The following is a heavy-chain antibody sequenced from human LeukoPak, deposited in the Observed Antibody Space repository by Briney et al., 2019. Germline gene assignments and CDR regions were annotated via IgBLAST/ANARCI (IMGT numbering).Heavy chain of an antibody. J-gene: IGHJ4*02. V-gene: IGHV4-61*02. D-gene: IGHD3-3*01. CDR3: ARGPYYDFWSGYPFFDY. CDR2: IYTSGST. CDR1: GGSISSGNYY. Sequence: SQTLSLTCTVSGGSISSGNYYWYWIRQPARKGLEWIGRIYTSGSTNYNPSLKSRVTMSVDTSKNQFSLKLSSVTAADTAVYYCARGPYYDFWSGYPFFDYWGQGTLVTVSS.